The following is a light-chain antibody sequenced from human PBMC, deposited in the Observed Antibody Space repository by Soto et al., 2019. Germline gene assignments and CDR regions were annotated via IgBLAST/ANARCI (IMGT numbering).Light chain of an antibody. Sequence: QSALTQPASVSGSPGQSITISCTGTSSYVGGYNYVSWYQQHPGKVPKLIIYEVTKRPSGVPDRFSGSKSGNTASLTVSGLQAEDEADYYCSSYAGSNNFVVFGGGTKLTVL. CDR1: SSYVGGYNY. J-gene: IGLJ2*01. CDR3: SSYAGSNNFVV. V-gene: IGLV2-8*01. CDR2: EVT.